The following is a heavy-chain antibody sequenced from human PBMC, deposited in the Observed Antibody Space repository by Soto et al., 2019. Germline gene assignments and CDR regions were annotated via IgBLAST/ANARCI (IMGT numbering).Heavy chain of an antibody. J-gene: IGHJ4*02. D-gene: IGHD5-18*01. CDR1: GVTVSSNY. CDR2: IYSGGST. Sequence: EVQLVESGGGLVQPGGSLRLSCAASGVTVSSNYMSWVRQAPGKGLEWVSVIYSGGSTYYADSVKGRFTISRDNSKNTLYLQMNSLRAEDTAVYYCARHGYNYGGVYFDYWGQGPLVTVSS. CDR3: ARHGYNYGGVYFDY. V-gene: IGHV3-66*04.